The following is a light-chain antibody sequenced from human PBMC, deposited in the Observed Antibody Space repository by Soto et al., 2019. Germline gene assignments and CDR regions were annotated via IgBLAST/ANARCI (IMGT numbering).Light chain of an antibody. CDR3: AAWDDSLNGLG. Sequence: QSALAHPPSASGTPGQRVTISCSGSSSNIGSNTVNWYQQLPGTAPKLLIYSNNQRPSGVPDRFSGSKSGTSASLAISGLQSEDEADYYCAAWDDSLNGLGFGTGTKATVL. J-gene: IGLJ1*01. CDR2: SNN. V-gene: IGLV1-44*01. CDR1: SSNIGSNT.